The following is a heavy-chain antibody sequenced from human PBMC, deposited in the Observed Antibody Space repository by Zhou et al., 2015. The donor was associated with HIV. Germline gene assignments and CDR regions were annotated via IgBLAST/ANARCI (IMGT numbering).Heavy chain of an antibody. Sequence: LEQSGTEVRKPGSSVNVSCKASGGTFSGSDISWVRQAPGQGLEWMGGIIPVFGTPNYAQKFIDRVTITADQTTKTAYMELSSLRSEDTAVYYCARDVPSYYYDSSGHQIMAVYWGQGTQVTVSS. CDR1: GGTFSGSD. V-gene: IGHV1-69*01. CDR2: IIPVFGTP. D-gene: IGHD3-22*01. CDR3: ARDVPSYYYDSSGHQIMAVY. J-gene: IGHJ4*02.